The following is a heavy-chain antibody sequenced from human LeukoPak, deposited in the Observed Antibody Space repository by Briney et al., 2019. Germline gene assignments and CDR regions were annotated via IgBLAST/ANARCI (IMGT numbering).Heavy chain of an antibody. CDR1: GGSISSSSYY. D-gene: IGHD2-2*01. CDR3: ARRNQLLYYYYMDV. J-gene: IGHJ6*03. Sequence: SETLSLTCTVSGGSISSSSYYWGWIRQPPGKGLEWIGSIYYSGSTYYNPSLKSRVTISVDTSKNQFSLKLSSVTAADTAVYYCARRNQLLYYYYMDVWGKGTTVTVSS. V-gene: IGHV4-39*01. CDR2: IYYSGST.